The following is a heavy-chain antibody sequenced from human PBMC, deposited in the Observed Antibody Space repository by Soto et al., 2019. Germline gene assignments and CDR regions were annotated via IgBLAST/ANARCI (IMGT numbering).Heavy chain of an antibody. J-gene: IGHJ6*01. V-gene: IGHV3-23*01. CDR1: GCTLSSYA. CDR2: ISGSGGST. D-gene: IGHD3-10*01. Sequence: PRLSRSHPSSGSGCTLSSYAMILVRQALGKELEWVSAISGSGGSTYYADSVKGRFTISRDNSKNTLYLQMNSLRAEDTAVYVIAKEHGLSEGRDDWGKVRTVT. CDR3: AKEHGLSEGRDD.